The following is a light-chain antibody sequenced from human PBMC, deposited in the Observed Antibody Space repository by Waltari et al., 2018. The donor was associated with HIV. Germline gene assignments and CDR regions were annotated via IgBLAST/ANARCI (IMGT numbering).Light chain of an antibody. CDR3: QQYDTFPWT. J-gene: IGKJ1*01. CDR1: QSISVW. CDR2: EAS. Sequence: DIQMTQSHSTLSASIGDRVTITCRASQSISVWLAWSHQKPGKAPKLLIYEASNLESGVPSRFSGTGSGTEFALTISSLQPDDSATFYCQQYDTFPWTFGQGTKVGIK. V-gene: IGKV1-5*03.